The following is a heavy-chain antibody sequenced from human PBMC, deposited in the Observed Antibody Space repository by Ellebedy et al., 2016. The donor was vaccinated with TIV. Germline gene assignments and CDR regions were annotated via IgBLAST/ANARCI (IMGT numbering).Heavy chain of an antibody. D-gene: IGHD6-19*01. V-gene: IGHV5-10-1*01. CDR2: IDPSDSYT. J-gene: IGHJ6*02. CDR3: ARLSSGWYNTLKVGMDV. Sequence: GESLKISCKGSGYSFTSYWISWVRQMPGKGLEWMGRIDPSDSYTNYSPSFQGHVTISADKSISTAYLQWSSLKASDTAMYYCARLSSGWYNTLKVGMDVWGQGTTSPSP. CDR1: GYSFTSYW.